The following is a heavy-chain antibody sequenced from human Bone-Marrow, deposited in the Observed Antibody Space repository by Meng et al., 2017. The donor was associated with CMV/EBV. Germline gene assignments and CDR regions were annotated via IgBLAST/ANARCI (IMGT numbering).Heavy chain of an antibody. J-gene: IGHJ6*02. CDR1: GFTFSSYW. CDR2: IRSKANSYAT. D-gene: IGHD2-15*01. Sequence: GESLKISCAASGFTFSSYWMHWVRQASGKGLEWVGRIRSKANSYATAYAASVKGRFTISRDDSKNTAYLQMNSLKTEDTAVYYCTRGGSWYCSGGTCYSGYYGMDVWGQGTTVTVSS. CDR3: TRGGSWYCSGGTCYSGYYGMDV. V-gene: IGHV3-73*01.